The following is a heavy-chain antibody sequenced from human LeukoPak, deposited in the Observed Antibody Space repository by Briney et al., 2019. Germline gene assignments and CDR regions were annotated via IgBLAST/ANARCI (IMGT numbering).Heavy chain of an antibody. CDR3: AKGLSGPFDY. CDR2: ISSRSTSI. Sequence: PGGSLRLSCVASELSFSDCTMTWVRQAPGKGLEWVSSISSRSTSISYADSVKGRFTISRDNSKNTLYLQMNSLRAEDTAVYYCAKGLSGPFDYWGQGTLVTVSS. CDR1: ELSFSDCT. V-gene: IGHV3-21*04. D-gene: IGHD2-15*01. J-gene: IGHJ4*02.